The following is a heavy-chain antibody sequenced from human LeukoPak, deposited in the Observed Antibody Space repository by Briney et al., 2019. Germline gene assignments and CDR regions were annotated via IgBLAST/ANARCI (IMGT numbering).Heavy chain of an antibody. J-gene: IGHJ4*02. V-gene: IGHV3-73*01. Sequence: PGGSLRLSCAASGFTFSGSAMHWVRQASGKGLEWVGRIRSKANSYATAYAASVKGRFTISRDDSKNTAYLQMNSLKTEDTAVYYCTSHIAVAAKGLYWGQGTMATVCS. CDR1: GFTFSGSA. D-gene: IGHD6-19*01. CDR3: TSHIAVAAKGLY. CDR2: IRSKANSYAT.